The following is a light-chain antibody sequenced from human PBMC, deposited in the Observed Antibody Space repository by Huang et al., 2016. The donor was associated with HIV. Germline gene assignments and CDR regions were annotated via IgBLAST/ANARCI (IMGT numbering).Light chain of an antibody. J-gene: IGKJ1*01. CDR3: LQDYSYPRT. V-gene: IGKV1-6*01. CDR1: QANRND. Sequence: AIQMTQSPSSLSASVGDRVTITCRASQANRNDLGWYQQRPGTAPKLLIYAASELHSGVPLRFSGSGSGTDFTLTISSLQPEDFGTYYCLQDYSYPRTFGQGTKVKV. CDR2: AAS.